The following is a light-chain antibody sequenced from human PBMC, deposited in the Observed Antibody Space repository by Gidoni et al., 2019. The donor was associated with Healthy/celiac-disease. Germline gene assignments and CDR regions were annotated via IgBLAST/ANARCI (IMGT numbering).Light chain of an antibody. CDR2: SAS. J-gene: IGKJ1*01. CDR3: QQYYSTPWT. Sequence: DIVMTQSPASLAASLGERATINCKSSQSVLNSSNNKNYLAWYQQKPGQPPKLLIYSASTRETGVPERFSGSGSGTDFTLTISSLQAEDVAVYYCQQYYSTPWTFGQGTKVEIK. V-gene: IGKV4-1*01. CDR1: QSVLNSSNNKNY.